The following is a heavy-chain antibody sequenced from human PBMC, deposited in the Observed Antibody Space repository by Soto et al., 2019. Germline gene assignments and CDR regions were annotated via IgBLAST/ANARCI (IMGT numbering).Heavy chain of an antibody. V-gene: IGHV1-18*01. CDR2: ISAYNGNT. J-gene: IGHJ6*02. D-gene: IGHD4-17*01. Sequence: QVQLVQSGAEVKKPGASVKVSCKASGYTFTSYGISWVRQAPGQGLEWMGWISAYNGNTNYAQKLQGRVTMTTDTTTIPAYMELRSMRTDDTAVYYCARVTPSVTTYYYYYYGMDVWGQGNTVTVSS. CDR3: ARVTPSVTTYYYYYYGMDV. CDR1: GYTFTSYG.